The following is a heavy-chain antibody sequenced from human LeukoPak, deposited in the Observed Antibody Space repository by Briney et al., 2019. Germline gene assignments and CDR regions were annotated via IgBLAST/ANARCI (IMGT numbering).Heavy chain of an antibody. V-gene: IGHV3-21*01. Sequence: GGSLRLSCAASGFTFSSYSMNWVRQAPGKGLESVSSISSSSSYIYYADSVKGRFTISRDNAKNSLYLQMNSLRAEDTAVYYCARDPSHASGWYWDYYYYGMDVWGQGTTVTVSS. CDR3: ARDPSHASGWYWDYYYYGMDV. CDR2: ISSSSSYI. J-gene: IGHJ6*02. CDR1: GFTFSSYS. D-gene: IGHD6-19*01.